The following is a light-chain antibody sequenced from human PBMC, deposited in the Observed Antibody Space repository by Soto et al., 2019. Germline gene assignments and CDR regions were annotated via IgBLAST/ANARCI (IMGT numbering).Light chain of an antibody. V-gene: IGLV2-14*01. Sequence: QLVLTQPASVSGSPGQSITISCTGTNSDVGGTNHVSWYQQHPGKAPKVMIYDVSNRPSGVSNRFSGSKSGNTASLTISGLQAEDEADYYCSSYTTRNTPSYVFGTGTKLTVL. J-gene: IGLJ1*01. CDR1: NSDVGGTNH. CDR2: DVS. CDR3: SSYTTRNTPSYV.